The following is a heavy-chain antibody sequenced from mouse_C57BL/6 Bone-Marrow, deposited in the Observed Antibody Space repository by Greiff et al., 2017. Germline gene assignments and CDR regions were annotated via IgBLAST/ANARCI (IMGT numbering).Heavy chain of an antibody. CDR1: GYTFTDYY. CDR3: ARGPYYYGSSLYAMDY. J-gene: IGHJ4*01. Sequence: EVQLQQSGPVLVKPGASVKMSCKASGYTFTDYYMNWVKQSHGKSLEWIGVINPYNGGTSYNQKFKGKATLTVDKSSSTAYMELNSLKSEDSAVYYCARGPYYYGSSLYAMDYWGQGTSVTVSS. CDR2: INPYNGGT. D-gene: IGHD1-1*01. V-gene: IGHV1-19*01.